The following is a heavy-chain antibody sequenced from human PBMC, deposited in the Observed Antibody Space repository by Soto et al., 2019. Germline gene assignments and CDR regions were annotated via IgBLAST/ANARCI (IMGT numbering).Heavy chain of an antibody. D-gene: IGHD6-25*01. V-gene: IGHV1-8*01. J-gene: IGHJ4*02. CDR1: GFTFITCY. CDR3: ARRKERSGPYYLDL. CDR2: MNPNNGNA. Sequence: ASVNVSCKSSGFTFITCYFSWVRQAAGQGLEWMGWMNPNNGNAGFAQKFRDRITMTRNTSISTAYLELSSLRSDDSAVYFCARRKERSGPYYLDLWGQGTQVTVSS.